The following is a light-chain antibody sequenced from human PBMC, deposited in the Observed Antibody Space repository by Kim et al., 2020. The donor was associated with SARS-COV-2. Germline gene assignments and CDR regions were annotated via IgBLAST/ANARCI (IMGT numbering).Light chain of an antibody. V-gene: IGLV2-14*03. CDR1: SSDVGSYNS. Sequence: GQSITISCTGTSSDVGSYNSVSWYQQHPGKAPKLMIFDVSKRPSGVSNRFSGSKSGNTASLTISGLQAEDEADYYCNSYTTSTTWVFGGGTQLTVL. J-gene: IGLJ3*02. CDR3: NSYTTSTTWV. CDR2: DVS.